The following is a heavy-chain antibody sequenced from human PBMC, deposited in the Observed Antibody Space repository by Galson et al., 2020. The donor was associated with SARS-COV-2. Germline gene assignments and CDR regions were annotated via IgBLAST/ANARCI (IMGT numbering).Heavy chain of an antibody. Sequence: ASVKVSCKASGYTFTSYGISWVRQAPGQGLEWMGWISAYNGNTNYAQKLQGRVTMTTDTSTSTAYMELRSLRSDDTAVYYCARDKFVHPAVAGANIDYWGQGTLVTVSS. V-gene: IGHV1-18*01. CDR1: GYTFTSYG. J-gene: IGHJ4*02. CDR2: ISAYNGNT. CDR3: ARDKFVHPAVAGANIDY. D-gene: IGHD6-19*01.